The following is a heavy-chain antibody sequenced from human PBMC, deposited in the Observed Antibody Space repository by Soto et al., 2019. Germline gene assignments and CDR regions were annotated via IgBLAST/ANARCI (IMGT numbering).Heavy chain of an antibody. Sequence: PGGSPRLSCAASGFTFRSYVMDWVCQAPGKGLEYVSAIGSNGGSTYYANSVKGRFTISRDNSKNTLYLQMGSLRAEDMAVYYCARGSQLATHYFDSWGQGTLVTVSS. CDR2: IGSNGGST. D-gene: IGHD1-1*01. V-gene: IGHV3-64*01. J-gene: IGHJ4*02. CDR1: GFTFRSYV. CDR3: ARGSQLATHYFDS.